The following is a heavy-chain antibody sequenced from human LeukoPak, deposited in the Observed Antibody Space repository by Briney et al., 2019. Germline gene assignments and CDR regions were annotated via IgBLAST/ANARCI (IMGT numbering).Heavy chain of an antibody. Sequence: PSETLSLTCTVSGGTISSYYWSWIRQPPGKGLEWIGYIYYSGSTEYNPSLMSRVTISVDTSKNQFPLKLSSVTAADTAVYYCARAIDYSNIYYYYYYMDVWGKGTTVTVSS. CDR3: ARAIDYSNIYYYYYYMDV. J-gene: IGHJ6*03. V-gene: IGHV4-59*01. CDR1: GGTISSYY. D-gene: IGHD4-11*01. CDR2: IYYSGST.